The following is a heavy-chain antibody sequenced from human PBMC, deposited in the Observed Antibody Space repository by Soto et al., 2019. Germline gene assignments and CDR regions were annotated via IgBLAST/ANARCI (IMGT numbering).Heavy chain of an antibody. V-gene: IGHV1-18*01. CDR3: AREGGGRDGYKHGYYYYGMDV. CDR2: ISAYNGNA. D-gene: IGHD5-12*01. Sequence: SVKVSCKASGYTFTSYGISWVRQAPGQGLEWMGWISAYNGNANYAQKLQGRVTMTTDTSTSTAYMELRSLRSDDTAVYYCAREGGGRDGYKHGYYYYGMDVWGQGTTVTVSS. J-gene: IGHJ6*02. CDR1: GYTFTSYG.